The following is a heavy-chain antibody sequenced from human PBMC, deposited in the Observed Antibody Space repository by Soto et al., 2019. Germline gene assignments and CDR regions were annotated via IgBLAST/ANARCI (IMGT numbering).Heavy chain of an antibody. CDR1: GYSFTSYW. CDR3: ARQDFIVVPAAIPWFDP. J-gene: IGHJ5*02. D-gene: IGHD2-2*01. CDR2: IYPGDSDT. V-gene: IGHV5-51*01. Sequence: PGESLKISCKGSGYSFTSYWIGWVRQMPGKGLEWMGIIYPGDSDTRYSPSFQGQVTISADKSISTAYLQWSSLKASDTAMYYCARQDFIVVPAAIPWFDPWGQGTLLTVSS.